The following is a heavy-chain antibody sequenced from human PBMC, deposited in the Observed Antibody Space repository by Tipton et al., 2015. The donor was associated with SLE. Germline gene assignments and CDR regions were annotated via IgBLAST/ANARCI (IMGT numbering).Heavy chain of an antibody. CDR2: IPYDGSNK. CDR3: ARGRVGAIRYFDY. CDR1: GFTFSSYG. V-gene: IGHV3-30*19. D-gene: IGHD1-26*01. Sequence: SLRLSCAASGFTFSSYGMHWVRQAPGKGLEWVAFIPYDGSNKYYADSVKGRFTISRDNSKNTLYLQMNSLRAEDTAVYYCARGRVGAIRYFDYWGQGTLVTVSS. J-gene: IGHJ4*02.